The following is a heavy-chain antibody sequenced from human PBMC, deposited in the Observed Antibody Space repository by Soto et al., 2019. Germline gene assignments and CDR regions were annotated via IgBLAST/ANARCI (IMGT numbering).Heavy chain of an antibody. J-gene: IGHJ6*02. CDR1: GFSLSTSGMC. D-gene: IGHD2-21*02. V-gene: IGHV2-70*01. CDR2: IDWDDDK. Sequence: SGPTLVNPPQTLTLTCTFSGFSLSTSGMCVSWIRQPPGKALEWLALIDWDDDKYYSTSLKTRLTISKDTSKNQVVLTMTNMDPVDTATYYCARVRLSSGQNYYYGMDVWGQGTTVTVSS. CDR3: ARVRLSSGQNYYYGMDV.